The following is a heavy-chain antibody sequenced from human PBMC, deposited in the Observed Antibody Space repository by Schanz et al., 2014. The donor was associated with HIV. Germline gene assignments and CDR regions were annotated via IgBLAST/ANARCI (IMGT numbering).Heavy chain of an antibody. D-gene: IGHD3-22*01. V-gene: IGHV1-69*01. J-gene: IGHJ4*02. CDR1: GGTFSSYA. CDR3: ARAGDISGYYIDY. CDR2: IIPVFGTT. Sequence: QVQLVQSGAEVKKPGSSVKVSCKASGGTFSSYAFSWVRQAPGQGLEWMGGIIPVFGTTDYAQKFQGTVTIIADESTSTAYMELSSLRSEDTAVYYCARAGDISGYYIDYWGQGTLVTVSS.